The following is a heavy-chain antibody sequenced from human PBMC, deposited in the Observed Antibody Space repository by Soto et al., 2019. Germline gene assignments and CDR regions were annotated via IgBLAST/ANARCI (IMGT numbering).Heavy chain of an antibody. CDR3: ARVKGSTRVRGVNWFDP. CDR1: GGSISSGGYY. CDR2: IYYSGSA. D-gene: IGHD3-10*01. V-gene: IGHV4-31*03. J-gene: IGHJ5*02. Sequence: SETLSPTCTVPGGSISSGGYYWSWICQHPGKGLEWTGYIYYSGSAYYNPSLKSRVTIPVDTSKNQFSLKLSSVTAAVTAVYYCARVKGSTRVRGVNWFDPWGQGTLVTVSS.